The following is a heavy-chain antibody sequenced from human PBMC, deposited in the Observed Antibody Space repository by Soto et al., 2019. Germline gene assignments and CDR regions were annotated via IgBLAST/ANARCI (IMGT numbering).Heavy chain of an antibody. Sequence: GASVKVSCKASGYTFTGYYMHWARQAPGQGLEWMGWINPNSGGTNYAQKFQGWVTMTRDTSISTAYMELSRLRSDDTAVYYCARESIAADQNWFDPWGQGTLVTVSS. CDR2: INPNSGGT. CDR3: ARESIAADQNWFDP. D-gene: IGHD6-13*01. V-gene: IGHV1-2*04. J-gene: IGHJ5*02. CDR1: GYTFTGYY.